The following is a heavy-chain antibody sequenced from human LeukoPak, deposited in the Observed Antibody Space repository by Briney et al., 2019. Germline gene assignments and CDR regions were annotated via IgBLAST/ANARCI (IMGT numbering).Heavy chain of an antibody. Sequence: PSETLSLTCAVYGGSFSGYYWSWIRQPPGKGLEWIGEINHSGSTNYNPSLKSRVTISVDTSKNQFSLKLSSVTAADTAVYYCAGTAMGYYYYGMDVWGQGTTVTVSS. CDR1: GGSFSGYY. J-gene: IGHJ6*02. CDR2: INHSGST. V-gene: IGHV4-34*01. CDR3: AGTAMGYYYYGMDV. D-gene: IGHD5-18*01.